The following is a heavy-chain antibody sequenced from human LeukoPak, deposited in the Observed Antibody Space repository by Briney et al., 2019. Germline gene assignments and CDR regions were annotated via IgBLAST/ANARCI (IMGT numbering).Heavy chain of an antibody. CDR2: INHSGST. D-gene: IGHD3-22*01. CDR1: GGSFSGYY. CDR3: ARDGGDYYDSSGLEIDY. Sequence: SETLSLTCAVYGGSFSGYYWSWIRQPPGKGLEWIGEINHSGSTNCNPSLKSRVTISVDTSKNQFSLKLSSVTAADTAVYYCARDGGDYYDSSGLEIDYWGQGTLVTVSS. J-gene: IGHJ4*02. V-gene: IGHV4-34*01.